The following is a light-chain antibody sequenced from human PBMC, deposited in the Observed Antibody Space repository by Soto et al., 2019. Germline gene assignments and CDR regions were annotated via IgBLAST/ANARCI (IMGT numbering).Light chain of an antibody. CDR2: KAS. Sequence: DIPMTQSPSTLSASVGDRVTITCRASQSISSWLAWYQQKPGKAPKLLIYKASSLGGVIPSRFRGRGSETEFTLNISSLQPEDFATYYCQQYNSYQYTFGQGTKVEIK. V-gene: IGKV1-5*03. CDR3: QQYNSYQYT. CDR1: QSISSW. J-gene: IGKJ2*01.